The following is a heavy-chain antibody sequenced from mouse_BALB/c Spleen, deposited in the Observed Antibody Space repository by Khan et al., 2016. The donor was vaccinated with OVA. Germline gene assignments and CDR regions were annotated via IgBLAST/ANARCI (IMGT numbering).Heavy chain of an antibody. CDR3: VRSASYGDYVEAWFAY. V-gene: IGHV1-37*01. CDR2: INPYNGGT. J-gene: IGHJ3*01. D-gene: IGHD2-13*01. Sequence: EVQLQQSGPELVKPGASMKMSCTASGYSFTGYTMNWVKQSHVKNLEWIGLINPYNGGTAYNQKFRGKATLTVDKSSNTAYMELLSLTSEDSAVYYCVRSASYGDYVEAWFAYWGQGTLVTVSA. CDR1: GYSFTGYT.